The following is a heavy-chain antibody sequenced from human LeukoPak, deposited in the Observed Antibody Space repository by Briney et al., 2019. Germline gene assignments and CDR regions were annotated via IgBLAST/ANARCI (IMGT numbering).Heavy chain of an antibody. Sequence: GGSLRLSCAASGFTFSSYGIHWVRQAPGKGLEWVAFIRYDGSNKYYADSVKGRFTISRDNSKNTLYLQMNSLRAEDTAVYYCAKDILVVGATTGDAFDIWGQGTMVTVSS. D-gene: IGHD1-26*01. CDR1: GFTFSSYG. J-gene: IGHJ3*02. CDR2: IRYDGSNK. CDR3: AKDILVVGATTGDAFDI. V-gene: IGHV3-30*02.